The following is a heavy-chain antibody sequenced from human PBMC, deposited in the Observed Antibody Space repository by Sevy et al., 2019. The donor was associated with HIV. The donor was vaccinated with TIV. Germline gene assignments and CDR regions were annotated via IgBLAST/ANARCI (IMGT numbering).Heavy chain of an antibody. D-gene: IGHD2-8*01. J-gene: IGHJ5*02. CDR1: GFPFSDYY. Sequence: GGSLRLSCAASGFPFSDYYMSWMRQAPGEGLEWVSYISRNVTNINYADSVKGRFTISWDSAKNSLYLQMNSLTAEDTAVYYCAGAGDDYCTNTDSTKNWFDPWGQGTLVTVSS. V-gene: IGHV3-11*01. CDR3: AGAGDDYCTNTDSTKNWFDP. CDR2: ISRNVTNI.